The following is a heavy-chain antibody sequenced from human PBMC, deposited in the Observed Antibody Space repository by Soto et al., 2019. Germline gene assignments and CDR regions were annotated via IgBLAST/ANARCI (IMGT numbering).Heavy chain of an antibody. Sequence: QITLKESGPTLVKPTQTLTLTCTFSGFSLSTSGVGVGWIRQPPGKALEWLALIYWDADKRYSPSLKSRLTPTNHTSKNQVVLTMTKMDPVDKAAYYCAHRSGFGEFRFDYWRQGTLVIVSS. CDR3: AHRSGFGEFRFDY. D-gene: IGHD3-10*01. CDR2: IYWDADK. CDR1: GFSLSTSGVG. J-gene: IGHJ4*02. V-gene: IGHV2-5*02.